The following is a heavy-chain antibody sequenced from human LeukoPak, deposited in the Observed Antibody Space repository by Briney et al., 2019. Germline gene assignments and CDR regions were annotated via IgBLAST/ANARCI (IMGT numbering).Heavy chain of an antibody. CDR2: IYSGGST. D-gene: IGHD1-14*01. Sequence: GGSLRLSCAASGFTVSSNYMSWVRQAPGKGLEWVSVIYSGGSTYYADSVKGRFTISRDNSKNTLYLQMNSLRAEDTAVYYCARGGRPRWPEDAFDIWGQGTMVTVSS. CDR1: GFTVSSNY. V-gene: IGHV3-53*01. J-gene: IGHJ3*02. CDR3: ARGGRPRWPEDAFDI.